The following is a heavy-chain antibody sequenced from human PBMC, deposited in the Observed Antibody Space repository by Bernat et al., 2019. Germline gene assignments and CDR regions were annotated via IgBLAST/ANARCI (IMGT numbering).Heavy chain of an antibody. D-gene: IGHD2-15*01. CDR3: ARDSGYCTGGRCADAFDI. Sequence: RGGGGGGWSKLGGRLRLSWAAAGFSFSSDRMHGFRQGPGKGRVWVSRSDGDGATRNYAASVKGRFTISRDNAKNTLYLQMNSLRAEDTAVYYCARDSGYCTGGRCADAFDIWGQGTTVTVSS. V-gene: IGHV3-74*01. CDR2: SDGDGATR. J-gene: IGHJ3*02. CDR1: GFSFSSDR.